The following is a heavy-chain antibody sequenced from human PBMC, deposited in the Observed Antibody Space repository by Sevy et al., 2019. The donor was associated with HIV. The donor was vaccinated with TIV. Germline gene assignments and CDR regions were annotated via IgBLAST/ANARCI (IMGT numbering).Heavy chain of an antibody. D-gene: IGHD6-13*01. Sequence: SETLSLTCTVSGGSISSRTYNWGRIRQPQGQEREWIGSNYYNGINYYNPSFKSRVTISVDTSKNQFSLKLSSVTAADTALYYSAGHNIGVAGAYCCYYWGQGTLVTVSS. J-gene: IGHJ4*02. V-gene: IGHV4-39*01. CDR1: GGSISSRTYN. CDR2: NYYNGIN. CDR3: AGHNIGVAGAYCCYY.